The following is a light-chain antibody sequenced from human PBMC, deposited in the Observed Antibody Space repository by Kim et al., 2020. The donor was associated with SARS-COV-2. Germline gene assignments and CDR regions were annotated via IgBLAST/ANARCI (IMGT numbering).Light chain of an antibody. CDR2: DAT. J-gene: IGKJ3*01. Sequence: GAVGDRVTTTCRASQGISRAVAWYQQKPGKAPNLLIYDATSLESGVPSRFGGSGYGTDFTLSISSLQPEDFATYYCQQFNDSPFTFGPGTKVDSK. V-gene: IGKV1D-13*01. CDR1: QGISRA. CDR3: QQFNDSPFT.